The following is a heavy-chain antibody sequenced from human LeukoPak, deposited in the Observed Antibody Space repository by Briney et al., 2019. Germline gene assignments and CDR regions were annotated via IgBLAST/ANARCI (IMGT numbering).Heavy chain of an antibody. CDR1: GYTFTSYD. J-gene: IGHJ3*02. V-gene: IGHV1-8*01. CDR2: MNPNSGNT. D-gene: IGHD5-18*01. CDR3: ARDAGDTAMANGAFDI. Sequence: ASVKVSCKASGYTFTSYDINWVRQATGQALEWMGWMNPNSGNTGYAQKFQGRVTMTRNTSISTAYMELSSLRSEDTAVYYCARDAGDTAMANGAFDIWGQGTMVTVSS.